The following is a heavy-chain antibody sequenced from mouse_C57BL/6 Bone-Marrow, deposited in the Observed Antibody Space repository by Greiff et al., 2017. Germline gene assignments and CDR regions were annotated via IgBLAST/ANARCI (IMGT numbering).Heavy chain of an antibody. CDR2: ISGGGGNT. CDR3: ARQGRLRHAMDY. Sequence: EVKLMESGGGLVKPGGSLKLSCAASGFTFSSYTMSWVRQTPEKRLAWVATISGGGGNTYYPDSVKGRFTISRDNSKNTLYLQMSSLRSEDTALYYCARQGRLRHAMDYWGQGTSVTVSS. J-gene: IGHJ4*01. CDR1: GFTFSSYT. V-gene: IGHV5-9*01. D-gene: IGHD2-4*01.